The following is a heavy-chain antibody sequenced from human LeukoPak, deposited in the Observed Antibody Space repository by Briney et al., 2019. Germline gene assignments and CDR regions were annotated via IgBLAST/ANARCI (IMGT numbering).Heavy chain of an antibody. D-gene: IGHD3-10*01. CDR1: GYTFTSYA. V-gene: IGHV1-3*01. CDR3: ARGYYGSGSYYQTFDY. Sequence: SVKVSCKASGYTFTSYAMHWVRQAPGQRLEWMGWINAGNGNTKYSQKFQGRVTITRDTSASTAYMELSSLRSEDTAVYYCARGYYGSGSYYQTFDYWGQGTLVTVSS. J-gene: IGHJ4*02. CDR2: INAGNGNT.